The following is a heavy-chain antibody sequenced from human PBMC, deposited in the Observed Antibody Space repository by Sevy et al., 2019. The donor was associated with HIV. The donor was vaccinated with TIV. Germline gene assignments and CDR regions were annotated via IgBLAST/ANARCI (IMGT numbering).Heavy chain of an antibody. CDR2: ISYDGSNK. CDR3: AREGYGGAKHAFDI. J-gene: IGHJ3*02. CDR1: GFTFSSYA. D-gene: IGHD5-12*01. Sequence: GGSPRLSCAASGFTFSSYAMHWVRQAPGKGLEWVAVISYDGSNKYYADSVKGRFTISRDNSKNTLYLQMNSLRAEDTAVYYCAREGYGGAKHAFDIWGQGTMVTVSS. V-gene: IGHV3-30-3*01.